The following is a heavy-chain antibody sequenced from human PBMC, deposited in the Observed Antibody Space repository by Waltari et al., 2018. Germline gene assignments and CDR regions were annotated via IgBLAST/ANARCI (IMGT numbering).Heavy chain of an antibody. CDR1: GGTFSSYA. CDR2: IIPISGTA. J-gene: IGHJ6*02. Sequence: QVQLVQSGAEVKKPGSSVKVSCKASGGTFSSYAISWVRQAPGQGLEWMGGIIPISGTANYAQKFQVRVTITADESTSTAYMELSSLRSEDTAVYYCARDRGGYAPYYYYGMDVWGQGTTVTVSS. CDR3: ARDRGGYAPYYYYGMDV. D-gene: IGHD5-12*01. V-gene: IGHV1-69*12.